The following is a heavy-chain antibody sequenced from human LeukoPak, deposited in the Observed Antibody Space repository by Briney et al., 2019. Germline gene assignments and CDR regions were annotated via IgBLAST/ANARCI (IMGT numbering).Heavy chain of an antibody. J-gene: IGHJ5*02. Sequence: PAETLSLTCTVSGGSISSYYWSWIRQPPGKGLEWIGYLYYSGSTNYNPSLKSRVTISVDTSKNQFSLKLRSVTPADTAVYYCARDNCSGGSCYSTNWFDPWGQGTLVTVSS. CDR3: ARDNCSGGSCYSTNWFDP. D-gene: IGHD2-15*01. V-gene: IGHV4-59*01. CDR2: LYYSGST. CDR1: GGSISSYY.